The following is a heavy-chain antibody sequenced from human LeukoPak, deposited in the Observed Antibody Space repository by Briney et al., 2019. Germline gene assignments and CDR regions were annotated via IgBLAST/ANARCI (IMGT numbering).Heavy chain of an antibody. V-gene: IGHV1-69*05. CDR2: IIPIFGTA. J-gene: IGHJ4*02. CDR3: ARVSSGSDYYFEY. D-gene: IGHD1-26*01. Sequence: SVKVSCKASGGTFSSYAISWVRQPPGQGLEWMGGIIPIFGTANYAQKFQGRVTITTDESRSTAYMELSSLRSEDTAVYYCARVSSGSDYYFEYWGQGTLVTVSS. CDR1: GGTFSSYA.